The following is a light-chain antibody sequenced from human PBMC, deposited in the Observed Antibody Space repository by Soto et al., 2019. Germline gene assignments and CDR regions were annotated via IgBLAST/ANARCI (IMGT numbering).Light chain of an antibody. Sequence: DIQMIQSPSTLTASVGDRVTINCRASQSINNSLAWYQQKSGSAPKLLISDASNLASGVPSRFSGSGSGTDFTLTFTSLEPDDFATYYCQHCSVFLCIFAQGTKLEIK. CDR2: DAS. CDR3: QHCSVFLCI. CDR1: QSINNS. J-gene: IGKJ2*04. V-gene: IGKV1-5*01.